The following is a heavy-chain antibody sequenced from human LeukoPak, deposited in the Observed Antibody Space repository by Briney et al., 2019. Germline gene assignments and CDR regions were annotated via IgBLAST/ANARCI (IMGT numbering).Heavy chain of an antibody. D-gene: IGHD5/OR15-5a*01. CDR2: ITHSGST. V-gene: IGHV4-34*01. Sequence: PSETLSLTCTVSGGSFSGHYCSWIRQPPGKGLEWIGEITHSGSTNYNTSLKSRVTISVDTSETQFSLNLSSVTAAATAVYYCARGLVVSTISTYYYFGMDVWGQGPTVTVSS. J-gene: IGHJ6*02. CDR3: ARGLVVSTISTYYYFGMDV. CDR1: GGSFSGHY.